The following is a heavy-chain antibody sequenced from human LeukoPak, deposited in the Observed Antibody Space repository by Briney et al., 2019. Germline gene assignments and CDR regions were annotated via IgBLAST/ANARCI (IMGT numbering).Heavy chain of an antibody. Sequence: PSETLSLTCTVSGGPLSGYYWSWIRQPPGKGLEWTGYIYYSGSTNYNPSLKSRVTISVNTSKSQFSLKLGSVTAADTAVYYCATDTGTAYFDYWGQGTLVTVSS. CDR3: ATDTGTAYFDY. CDR2: IYYSGST. CDR1: GGPLSGYY. D-gene: IGHD2-8*02. J-gene: IGHJ4*02. V-gene: IGHV4-59*01.